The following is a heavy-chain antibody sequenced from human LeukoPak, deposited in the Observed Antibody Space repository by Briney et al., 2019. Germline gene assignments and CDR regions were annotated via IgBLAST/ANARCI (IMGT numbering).Heavy chain of an antibody. J-gene: IGHJ1*01. V-gene: IGHV3-7*03. D-gene: IGHD6-13*01. CDR3: AKGYSSPTGTFQH. Sequence: GGSLRLSCAASGFTFSRYWMTWVRQAPVEGLEWVANINQDESQKYYVGSVRGRFTISRDNSKNTLYLQMNSLRAEDTAVYYCAKGYSSPTGTFQHWGQGTLVTVSS. CDR1: GFTFSRYW. CDR2: INQDESQK.